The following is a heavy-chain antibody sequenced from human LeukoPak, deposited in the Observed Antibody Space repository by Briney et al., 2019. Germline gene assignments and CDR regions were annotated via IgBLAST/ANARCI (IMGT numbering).Heavy chain of an antibody. CDR1: GGSISSGRFY. CDR2: IYNSGTT. D-gene: IGHD6-19*01. CDR3: ARSRPYSSGRRGIDY. V-gene: IGHV4-39*07. Sequence: KSSETLSLTCTVSGGSISSGRFYWGWIRQPPGKGLEWIGSIYNSGTTSYNPSLKSRVTISVDTSKNQFSLKLSSVTAADTAVYYCARSRPYSSGRRGIDYWGQGTLVTVSS. J-gene: IGHJ4*02.